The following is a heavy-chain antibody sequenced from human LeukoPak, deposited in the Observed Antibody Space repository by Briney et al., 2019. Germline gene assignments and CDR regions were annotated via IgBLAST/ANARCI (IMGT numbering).Heavy chain of an antibody. V-gene: IGHV4-61*10. CDR1: GGSISSGSYC. CDR2: IYSSGRT. CDR3: ARGQKYRNGYTVTELGSGYFDY. D-gene: IGHD5-18*01. J-gene: IGHJ4*02. Sequence: SETLSLTCTVSGGSISSGSYCWSWIRQPAGKGLEWIGHIYSSGRTNYNPSLKSRVTISVDTSKNQFSLTLSSVTAADTAVYYCARGQKYRNGYTVTELGSGYFDYWGQGTLVTVSS.